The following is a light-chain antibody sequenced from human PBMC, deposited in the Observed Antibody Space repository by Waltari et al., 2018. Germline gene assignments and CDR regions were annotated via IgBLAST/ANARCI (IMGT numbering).Light chain of an antibody. CDR2: EAS. J-gene: IGKJ1*01. V-gene: IGKV3-20*01. CDR3: QHYVSLPVT. CDR1: QSVGRS. Sequence: EIVLTQSPGTLSLSPGERATLSCRASQSVGRSLAWYQQKPGQAPRPLIYEASSRAAGTPGRFSGSGSGTDFSLAISSLEPEDFAVYFCQHYVSLPVTFGQGTKVEI.